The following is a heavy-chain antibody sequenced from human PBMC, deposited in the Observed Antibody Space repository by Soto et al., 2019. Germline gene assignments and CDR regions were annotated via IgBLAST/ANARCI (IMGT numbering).Heavy chain of an antibody. Sequence: PSETLSLTCTVSGGSISGYYWSWIRQPPGKGLELIGYIFGTGSTNYNPSLKSRVTISADTSKNQFSLNLKVVTAADTAVYYCAGKDSSSWSGNWFDPWGQGTLVTVSS. D-gene: IGHD2-2*01. J-gene: IGHJ5*02. CDR1: GGSISGYY. CDR3: AGKDSSSWSGNWFDP. CDR2: IFGTGST. V-gene: IGHV4-59*01.